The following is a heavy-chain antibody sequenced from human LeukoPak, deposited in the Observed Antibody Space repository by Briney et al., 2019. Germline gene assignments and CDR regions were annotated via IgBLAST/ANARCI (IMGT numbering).Heavy chain of an antibody. CDR3: ARARYCSSTSCSNFDY. D-gene: IGHD2-2*01. CDR2: INPNSGGT. V-gene: IGHV1-2*02. Sequence: PWASVKVSCKASGYTFTGYYMHWVRQAPGQGLEWMGWINPNSGGTNYAQKFQGRVTMTRDTSISTAYMELSRLRSDDTAVYYCARARYCSSTSCSNFDYWGQGTLVTVSS. CDR1: GYTFTGYY. J-gene: IGHJ4*02.